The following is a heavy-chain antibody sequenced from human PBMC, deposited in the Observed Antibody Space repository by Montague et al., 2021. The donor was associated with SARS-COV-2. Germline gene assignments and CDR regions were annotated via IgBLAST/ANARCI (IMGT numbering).Heavy chain of an antibody. D-gene: IGHD6-13*01. CDR2: IYYSGST. J-gene: IGHJ4*02. CDR3: ARVDRIAAAPFDY. CDR1: GGSISSGGYY. V-gene: IGHV4-31*03. Sequence: TLSLTCTVSGGSISSGGYYWSWIRQHPGKGLEWIGYIYYSGSTYYNPSLKSRVTISVDTSKNQFSLKLSSVTVADTAVYYCARVDRIAAAPFDYWGQGTLVTVSS.